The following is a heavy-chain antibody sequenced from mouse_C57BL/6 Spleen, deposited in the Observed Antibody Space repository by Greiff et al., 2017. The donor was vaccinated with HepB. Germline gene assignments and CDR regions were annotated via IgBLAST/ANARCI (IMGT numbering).Heavy chain of an antibody. CDR2: ISSGSSTI. J-gene: IGHJ3*01. CDR1: GFTFSDYG. Sequence: EVMLVESGGGLVKPGGSLKLSCAASGFTFSDYGMHWVRQAPEKGLEWVAYISSGSSTIYYADTVKGRFTISRDNAKNTLFLQMTSLRSEDTAMYYCARHGYDVGFACWGQGTLVTVSA. D-gene: IGHD2-2*01. V-gene: IGHV5-17*01. CDR3: ARHGYDVGFAC.